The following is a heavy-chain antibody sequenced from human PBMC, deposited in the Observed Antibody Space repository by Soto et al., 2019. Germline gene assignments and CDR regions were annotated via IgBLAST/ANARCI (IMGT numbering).Heavy chain of an antibody. D-gene: IGHD3-22*01. CDR1: GYTFTNYP. V-gene: IGHV1-3*01. Sequence: ASVKVSCKASGYTFTNYPIHWVRQAPGQGLEWMGWINVGNGNIKYSQKFQGRVTMTRDESTSTAYMELSSLRSEDTAVYYCARDESEYYYDSSGYYHAFDIWGQGTMVTVSS. CDR3: ARDESEYYYDSSGYYHAFDI. CDR2: INVGNGNI. J-gene: IGHJ3*02.